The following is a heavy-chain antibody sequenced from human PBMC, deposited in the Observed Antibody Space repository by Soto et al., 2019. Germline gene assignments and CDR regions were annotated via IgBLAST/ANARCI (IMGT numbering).Heavy chain of an antibody. V-gene: IGHV1-18*01. Sequence: ASVKVSCKSSGYTFTSYGISWVRQAPGQGLEWMGWISAYNGNTNYAQKLQGRVTMTTDTSTSTAYMELRSLRSDDTAVYYCARDPGLGYCSGGSCHEVYNGFDPWGQGTLVTVSS. D-gene: IGHD2-15*01. CDR1: GYTFTSYG. CDR3: ARDPGLGYCSGGSCHEVYNGFDP. CDR2: ISAYNGNT. J-gene: IGHJ5*02.